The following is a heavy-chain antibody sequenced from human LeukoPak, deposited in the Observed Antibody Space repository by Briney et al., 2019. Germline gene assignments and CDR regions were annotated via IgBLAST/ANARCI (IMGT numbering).Heavy chain of an antibody. CDR3: AKEGSPIWFGELYYFDY. D-gene: IGHD3-10*01. Sequence: GRSLRLSCAASGFSFSSNAMHWVRQAPGKGLEWVAFIRYGGSNKYYADSVKGRFTISRDNSKNTLYLQMNSLRAKDTAVYYCAKEGSPIWFGELYYFDYWGQGTLVTVSS. V-gene: IGHV3-30*02. CDR2: IRYGGSNK. CDR1: GFSFSSNA. J-gene: IGHJ4*02.